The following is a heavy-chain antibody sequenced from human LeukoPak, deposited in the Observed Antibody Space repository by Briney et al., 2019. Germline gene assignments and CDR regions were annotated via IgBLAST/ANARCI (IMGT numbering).Heavy chain of an antibody. CDR2: ISWNSGYK. Sequence: PGGSLRLSCAASGFSFDAYAMHWVRQAPGKGLEWLSIISWNSGYKGYADSVTGRFTISRDNAKNSVYLQMNSLRAEDTAFYYCAKVRGTYSSGYFFDYWGQGALVTVPS. CDR3: AKVRGTYSSGYFFDY. CDR1: GFSFDAYA. D-gene: IGHD5-18*01. J-gene: IGHJ4*02. V-gene: IGHV3-9*01.